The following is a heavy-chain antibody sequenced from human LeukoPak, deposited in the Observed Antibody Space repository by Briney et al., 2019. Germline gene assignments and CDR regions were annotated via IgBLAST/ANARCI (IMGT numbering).Heavy chain of an antibody. D-gene: IGHD2-21*01. CDR1: GGSISGQDW. J-gene: IGHJ4*02. CDR3: AKNRGDSDFAF. V-gene: IGHV4-4*02. Sequence: SETLSLTCAVSGGSISGQDWWTWVRQPPGKGLEWIGQIFHSGSTNYNPSLTSRVTISVDKSKSQFSLKMTSVTAADTAVYYCAKNRGDSDFAFWGQGTLVTVSS. CDR2: IFHSGST.